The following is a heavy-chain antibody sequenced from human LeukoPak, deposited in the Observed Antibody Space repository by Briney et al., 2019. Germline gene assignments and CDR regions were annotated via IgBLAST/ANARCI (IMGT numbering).Heavy chain of an antibody. V-gene: IGHV3-48*02. D-gene: IGHD3-3*01. J-gene: IGHJ4*02. CDR1: GFTFSSYS. CDR2: ISGSSDTI. Sequence: PGGSLRLSCVGSGFTFSSYSMNWVRQAPGKGLEWVSYISGSSDTIYYAESVKGRFTTSRDNAKNSLYLQMNSLRDEDTAVYYCTPNFWGGYLTDYWGQGTLVTVSS. CDR3: TPNFWGGYLTDY.